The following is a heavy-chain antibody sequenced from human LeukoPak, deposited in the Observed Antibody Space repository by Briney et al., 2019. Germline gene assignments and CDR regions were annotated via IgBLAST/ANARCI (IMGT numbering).Heavy chain of an antibody. Sequence: ASVKVSSQASAYTFTRHYMHWVRQAPGHGLESMGWINPNSGGTNYAQKFQGRVTMIRDTSTNTAYMELSRLRSDDTAAYYCARDGGLDYYGSGSSQNWFDPWGQGTLVTVSS. CDR3: ARDGGLDYYGSGSSQNWFDP. CDR1: AYTFTRHY. J-gene: IGHJ5*02. CDR2: INPNSGGT. D-gene: IGHD3-10*01. V-gene: IGHV1-2*02.